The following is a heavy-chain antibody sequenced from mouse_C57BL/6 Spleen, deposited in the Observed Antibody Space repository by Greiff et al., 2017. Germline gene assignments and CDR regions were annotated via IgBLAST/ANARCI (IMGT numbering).Heavy chain of an antibody. CDR2: INPSSGYT. CDR1: GYTFTSYW. Sequence: QVQLQQSGAELAKPGASVKLSCKASGYTFTSYWMHWVKQRPGQGLEWIGYINPSSGYTKYNQKFKDKATLTADKSSSTAYMQLSSLTYEDSAVYYCARVAPKYYGSSGDWYVDVWGTGTTVTVSS. CDR3: ARVAPKYYGSSGDWYVDV. D-gene: IGHD1-1*01. J-gene: IGHJ1*03. V-gene: IGHV1-7*01.